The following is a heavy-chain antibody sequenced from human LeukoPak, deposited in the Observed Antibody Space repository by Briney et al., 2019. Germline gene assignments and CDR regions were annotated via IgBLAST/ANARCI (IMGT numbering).Heavy chain of an antibody. CDR3: ARGDSSSGWWFGP. CDR1: GFIFSSNW. D-gene: IGHD6-13*01. Sequence: GGSLRLSCAASGFIFSSNWMSWVRQAAGKGLEWVANINPDGSTKYYVGSGKGRFTISRDNAKNSLYLEMNSLRDEDTAVYYCARGDSSSGWWFGPWGQGTRVTVSS. V-gene: IGHV3-7*01. CDR2: INPDGSTK. J-gene: IGHJ5*02.